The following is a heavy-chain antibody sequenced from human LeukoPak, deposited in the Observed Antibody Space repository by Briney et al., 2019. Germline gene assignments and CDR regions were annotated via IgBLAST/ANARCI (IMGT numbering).Heavy chain of an antibody. CDR1: GYTFTGYY. D-gene: IGHD6-13*01. CDR2: INPNSGGT. V-gene: IGHV1-2*02. CDR3: ARGLTIAAAGTYYYYYMDV. J-gene: IGHJ6*03. Sequence: GASVKVSCKASGYTFTGYYMHWVRQAPGQGLEWMGWINPNSGGTNYAQKFQGRVTMTRDTSISTAYMELSSLRSEDTAVYYCARGLTIAAAGTYYYYYMDVWGKGTTVTISS.